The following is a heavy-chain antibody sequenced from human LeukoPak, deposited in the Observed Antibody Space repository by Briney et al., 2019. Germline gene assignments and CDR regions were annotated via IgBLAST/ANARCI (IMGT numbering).Heavy chain of an antibody. Sequence: GGSLRLSCAASGFTFSSFGMHWVRQAPGKGLEWVAVIWYDGSNKYYADSVKGRFTISRDNSKNTLYLQMNSLRAEDTAVYYCARRRMSYYYYGMDVWGQGTTVTVSS. V-gene: IGHV3-33*08. J-gene: IGHJ6*02. CDR3: ARRRMSYYYYGMDV. CDR2: IWYDGSNK. CDR1: GFTFSSFG.